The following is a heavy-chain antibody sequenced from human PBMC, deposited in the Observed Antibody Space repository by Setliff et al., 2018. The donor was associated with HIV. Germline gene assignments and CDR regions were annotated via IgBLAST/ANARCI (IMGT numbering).Heavy chain of an antibody. D-gene: IGHD6-6*01. V-gene: IGHV3-74*01. CDR2: INVDGSSI. Sequence: PGGSLRLSCVASGFTFDEYDLHWVRQVPGQGLVWVSRINVDGSSISYADSVKGRFTISRDNAKNTLFLQMNSLRAEDTAVYYCARLPQNVRSSIDFWGQGTLVTVSS. CDR1: GFTFDEYD. J-gene: IGHJ4*02. CDR3: ARLPQNVRSSIDF.